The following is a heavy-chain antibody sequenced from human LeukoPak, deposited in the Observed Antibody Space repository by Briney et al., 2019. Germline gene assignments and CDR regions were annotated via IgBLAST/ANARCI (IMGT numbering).Heavy chain of an antibody. D-gene: IGHD2-2*01. V-gene: IGHV1-3*01. CDR2: INAGNGNT. CDR1: GYTSTSYA. CDR3: ARDRTKDIVVVPAATGGFDP. J-gene: IGHJ5*02. Sequence: GASVKVSCKASGYTSTSYAMHWVRQAPGQRLEWMGWINAGNGNTKYSQKFQGGVTITRDTSASTAYMELSSLRSEDTAVYYCARDRTKDIVVVPAATGGFDPWGQGTLVTVSS.